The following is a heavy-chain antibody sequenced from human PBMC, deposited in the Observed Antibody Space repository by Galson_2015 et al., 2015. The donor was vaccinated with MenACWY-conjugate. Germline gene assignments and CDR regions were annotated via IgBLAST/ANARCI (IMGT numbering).Heavy chain of an antibody. CDR3: ARGGATFEY. CDR1: GFIFSTHW. J-gene: IGHJ4*02. V-gene: IGHV3-7*03. CDR2: IKEDGSER. Sequence: SLRLSCAASGFIFSTHWMSWVRQAPGKGLEWVANIKEDGSERNYVDSVKGRFTISRDNAKNSLYLQMNSLRAEDTAVYYRARGGATFEYWGQGTLVTVSS. D-gene: IGHD5-24*01.